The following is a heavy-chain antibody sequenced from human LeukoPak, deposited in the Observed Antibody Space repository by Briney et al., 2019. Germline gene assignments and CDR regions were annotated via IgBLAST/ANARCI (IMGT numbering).Heavy chain of an antibody. CDR3: AKDPHSSSWYYFDS. CDR1: RFTFSYFA. J-gene: IGHJ4*02. CDR2: LSDDGSNK. Sequence: GGSLRLSCAASRFTFSYFAMHWVRQAPGKGLEWVAVLSDDGSNKFYADSVKGRFTISRDNSKNTLYLQMHSLRAEDTAFYYCAKDPHSSSWYYFDSWGQGTLVTVSS. V-gene: IGHV3-30*18. D-gene: IGHD6-13*01.